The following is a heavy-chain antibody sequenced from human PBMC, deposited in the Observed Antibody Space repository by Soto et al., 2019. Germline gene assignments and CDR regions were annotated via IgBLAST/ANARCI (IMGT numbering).Heavy chain of an antibody. CDR1: GGSISSGGYY. CDR2: IYYSGST. J-gene: IGHJ6*02. D-gene: IGHD3-3*01. CDR3: AREVVIFGVDLGFDYGMDV. V-gene: IGHV4-31*03. Sequence: SETLSLTCTVSGGSISSGGYYWSWIRQHPGKGLEWIGYIYYSGSTYYNPSLKSRVTISVDTSKNQFSLKLSSVTAADTAVYYCAREVVIFGVDLGFDYGMDVWGQGTTVTVSS.